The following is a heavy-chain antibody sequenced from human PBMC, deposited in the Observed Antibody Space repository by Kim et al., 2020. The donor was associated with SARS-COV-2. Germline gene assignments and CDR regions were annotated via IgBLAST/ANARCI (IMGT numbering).Heavy chain of an antibody. J-gene: IGHJ4*02. Sequence: SETLSLTCTVSGYSISSGYYWGWIRQPPGKGLEWIGSIYHSGSTYYNPSLKSRVTISVDTSKNQFSLKLSSVTAADTAVYYCARVGRSGSYPLGYWGQGT. V-gene: IGHV4-38-2*02. CDR3: ARVGRSGSYPLGY. D-gene: IGHD3-10*01. CDR1: GYSISSGYY. CDR2: IYHSGST.